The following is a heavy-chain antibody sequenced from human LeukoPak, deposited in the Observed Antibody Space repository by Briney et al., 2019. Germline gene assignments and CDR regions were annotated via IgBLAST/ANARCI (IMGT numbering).Heavy chain of an antibody. D-gene: IGHD2-2*02. CDR3: AAEGDIVVVPAAISRYNWFDP. Sequence: ASVKVSCKASGGTFSSYTISWVRQAPGQGLEWMGRIIPILGIANYAQKLQGRVTITADKSTSTAYMELSSLRSEDTAVYYCAAEGDIVVVPAAISRYNWFDPWGQGTLVTVSS. CDR1: GGTFSSYT. CDR2: IIPILGIA. V-gene: IGHV1-69*02. J-gene: IGHJ5*02.